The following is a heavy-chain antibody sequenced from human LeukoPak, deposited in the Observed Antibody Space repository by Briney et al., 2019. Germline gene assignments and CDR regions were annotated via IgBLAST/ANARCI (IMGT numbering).Heavy chain of an antibody. CDR1: GGSFSGYY. D-gene: IGHD4-11*01. V-gene: IGHV4-34*01. J-gene: IGHJ4*02. CDR3: ASLYSNYPSQNLVADYFDY. Sequence: PSETLSLTCAVYGGSFSGYYWSWIRQPPGKGLEWIGEINHSGSTNYNPSLKSRVPISVDTSKNQFSLKLSSVTAADTAVYYCASLYSNYPSQNLVADYFDYWGQGTLVTVYS. CDR2: INHSGST.